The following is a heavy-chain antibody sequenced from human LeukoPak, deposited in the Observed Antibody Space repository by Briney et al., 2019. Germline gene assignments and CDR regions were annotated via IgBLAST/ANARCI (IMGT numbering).Heavy chain of an antibody. D-gene: IGHD6-13*01. V-gene: IGHV1-24*01. J-gene: IGHJ4*02. CDR3: ATLRISSWYRYFDY. CDR1: GYTLAELS. Sequence: ASVKVSCKVSGYTLAELSMHWVRQAPGKGLEWMGGFDPEDGETIYAQKFQGRVTMTEDTSTDTAYMELSSLRSEDTAVYYCATLRISSWYRYFDYWGQGTLVTVSS. CDR2: FDPEDGET.